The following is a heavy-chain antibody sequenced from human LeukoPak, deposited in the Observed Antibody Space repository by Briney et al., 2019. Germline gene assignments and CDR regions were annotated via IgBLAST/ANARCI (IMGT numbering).Heavy chain of an antibody. Sequence: PGGSLILSCAASGFTFSSYSIIWVRQAPGKGLEWVSFISSSSTYIYYADSVKGRFTISRDNAKNSLFLQMNSLRAEDTAVYYCVRVNWSGYSGYEDYWGQGTLVTVSS. D-gene: IGHD5-12*01. CDR2: ISSSSTYI. CDR1: GFTFSSYS. CDR3: VRVNWSGYSGYEDY. V-gene: IGHV3-21*01. J-gene: IGHJ4*02.